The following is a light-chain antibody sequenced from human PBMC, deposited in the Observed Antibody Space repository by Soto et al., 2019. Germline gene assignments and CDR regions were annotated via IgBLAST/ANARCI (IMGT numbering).Light chain of an antibody. V-gene: IGLV2-23*01. Sequence: QSALTQPASVSGSPGQSITVSCTGTSSDVGSYNLVSWYQQHPGKAPKFIIYEGTKRPSGVSNRFSGSKSGNTASLTISGLQAEDEADYYCCSYAGSSTSVFGTGTKLTVL. J-gene: IGLJ1*01. CDR3: CSYAGSSTSV. CDR1: SSDVGSYNL. CDR2: EGT.